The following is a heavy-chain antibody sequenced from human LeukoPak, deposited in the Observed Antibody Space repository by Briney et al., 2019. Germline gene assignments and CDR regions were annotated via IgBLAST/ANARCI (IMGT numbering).Heavy chain of an antibody. V-gene: IGHV2-5*02. J-gene: IGHJ4*02. CDR2: IYWDDDK. Sequence: SGPTLVNPTQTLTLSCTFSGFSLSTSGVGVGWIRQPPGKALEWLALIYWDDDKRYSPSLKSRLTITKDTSKNQVVLTMTNMDPVDTATYYCAHRRSCGLRCRYFDYWGQGTLVTVSS. CDR3: AHRRSCGLRCRYFDY. CDR1: GFSLSTSGVG. D-gene: IGHD4-17*01.